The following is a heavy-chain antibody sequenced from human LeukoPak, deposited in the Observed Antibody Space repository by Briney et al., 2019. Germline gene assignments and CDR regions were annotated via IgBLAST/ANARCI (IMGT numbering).Heavy chain of an antibody. Sequence: GASVKVSCKASGYTFTSYDINWVRQATGQGLEWMGWMNPNSGNTGYAQKFQGRVTMTRNTSISTAYMELSSLRSEDTAVYYCARRSYGDYTKDNYYYYYMDVWGKGTTVTISS. CDR3: ARRSYGDYTKDNYYYYYMDV. J-gene: IGHJ6*03. D-gene: IGHD4-17*01. CDR2: MNPNSGNT. V-gene: IGHV1-8*01. CDR1: GYTFTSYD.